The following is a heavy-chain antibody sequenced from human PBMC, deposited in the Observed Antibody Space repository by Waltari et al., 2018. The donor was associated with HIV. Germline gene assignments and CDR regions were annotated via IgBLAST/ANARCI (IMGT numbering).Heavy chain of an antibody. Sequence: QLQLQESGPGLVKPSETLSLTCTVSGDSFSNSNYFWGWIRQPPGKGREWIGRIYYSGRTDNNPTLKSRVTISVDTSKNQFSLKVNSGTAADTAVYYCARHALRVGAAYWSFDLWGRGTLVTVSS. J-gene: IGHJ2*01. D-gene: IGHD1-26*01. CDR1: GDSFSNSNYF. V-gene: IGHV4-39*01. CDR3: ARHALRVGAAYWSFDL. CDR2: IYYSGRT.